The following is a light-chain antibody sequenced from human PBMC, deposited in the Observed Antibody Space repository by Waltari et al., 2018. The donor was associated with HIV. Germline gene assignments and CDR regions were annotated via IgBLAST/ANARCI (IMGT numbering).Light chain of an antibody. CDR1: SSNIGSNT. CDR2: TNN. CDR3: AAWDDSLNGPV. J-gene: IGLJ2*01. Sequence: QSVLTQPPSASGTPGQRVTISCSGSSSNIGSNTVKSYQQLPGTAPKLLIYTNNQRPSGVPDRFSGSKSGTSASLAISGLQSEDEADYYCAAWDDSLNGPVFGGGTKLTVL. V-gene: IGLV1-44*01.